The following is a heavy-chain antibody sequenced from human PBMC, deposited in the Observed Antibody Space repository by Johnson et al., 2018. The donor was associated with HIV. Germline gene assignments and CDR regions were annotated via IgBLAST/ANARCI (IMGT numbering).Heavy chain of an antibody. CDR2: ISYDGSNK. CDR3: ARDYPYDRSPRGAFDI. D-gene: IGHD3-22*01. CDR1: GFSFSNCP. Sequence: QVQLVESGGGLVQPGRSLRLSCAASGFSFSNCPMHWVRQAPGKGLEWVAVISYDGSNKYYADSVKGRFTISRDNSENTVYLQMNSLRAEDTAVYYCARDYPYDRSPRGAFDIWGQGTMVTVSS. V-gene: IGHV3-30-3*01. J-gene: IGHJ3*02.